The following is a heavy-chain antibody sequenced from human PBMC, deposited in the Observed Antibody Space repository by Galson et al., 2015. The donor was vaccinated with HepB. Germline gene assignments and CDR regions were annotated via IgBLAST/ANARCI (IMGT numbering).Heavy chain of an antibody. CDR1: GGSISSYY. CDR2: IYYSGGT. D-gene: IGHD2-2*01. J-gene: IGHJ4*02. CDR3: ARHAPHPYQLLHFDY. V-gene: IGHV4-59*08. Sequence: QVQLQESGPGLVKPSETLSLTCTVSGGSISSYYWSWIRQPPGKGLEWIGYIYYSGGTNYNPSLKSRVTISVDTSKNQFSLKLSSVTAADTAVYYCARHAPHPYQLLHFDYWGQGTLVTVSS.